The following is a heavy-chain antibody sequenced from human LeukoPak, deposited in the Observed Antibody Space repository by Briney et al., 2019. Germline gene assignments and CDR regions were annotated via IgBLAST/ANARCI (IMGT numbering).Heavy chain of an antibody. CDR2: ISAYNGNT. J-gene: IGHJ4*02. Sequence: EASVKVSCKASGYTFTSYGISWVRQAPGQGLEWMGWISAYNGNTNYAQKLQGRVTMTTDTSTSTAYMELRSLRSDDTAVYYCARGAHSGTTRNYFDYWGQGTLVTVSS. CDR1: GYTFTSYG. V-gene: IGHV1-18*01. D-gene: IGHD1-1*01. CDR3: ARGAHSGTTRNYFDY.